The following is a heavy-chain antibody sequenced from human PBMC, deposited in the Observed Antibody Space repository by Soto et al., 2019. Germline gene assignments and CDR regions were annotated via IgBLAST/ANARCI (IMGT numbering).Heavy chain of an antibody. D-gene: IGHD3-9*01. V-gene: IGHV3-33*01. Sequence: GGSTSTSCAASGLTFCSYGMHWVRQEPGKGLEWVAVIWYDGSNKYYADSVKGRFTISRDNSKNTLYLQMNSLRAEDTAVYYCARYDILTGYWSYFDYWGQGTLLTVSS. CDR3: ARYDILTGYWSYFDY. J-gene: IGHJ4*02. CDR2: IWYDGSNK. CDR1: GLTFCSYG.